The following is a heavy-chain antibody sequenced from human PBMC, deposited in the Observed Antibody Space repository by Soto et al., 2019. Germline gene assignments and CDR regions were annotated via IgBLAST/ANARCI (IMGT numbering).Heavy chain of an antibody. CDR1: GYNFRVYY. CDR2: VSPKSGGT. J-gene: IGHJ5*02. Sequence: VKVSCTASGYNFRVYYIHWGRQAHGQGLEWLGWVSPKSGGTNYAQKFKGRVTMTRDTSSNTVYMDLSGLKSDDTAVFYCAREISGGGTLNWFDPWGQGTLVTVSS. CDR3: AREISGGGTLNWFDP. V-gene: IGHV1-2*02. D-gene: IGHD2-8*02.